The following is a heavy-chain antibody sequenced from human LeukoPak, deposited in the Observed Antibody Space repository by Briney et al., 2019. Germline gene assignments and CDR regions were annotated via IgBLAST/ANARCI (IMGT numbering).Heavy chain of an antibody. CDR2: ISGDGGST. CDR3: ARESETSGRYDY. Sequence: GGSLRLSCAAPGFIFDNYAIHWVRQAPGKGLEWVSLISGDGGSTFYADSVRGRFTISRDNTRKSLSLQMSSLRSEDTALYYCARESETSGRYDYWGQRTLVTVSS. V-gene: IGHV3-43*02. J-gene: IGHJ4*02. CDR1: GFIFDNYA. D-gene: IGHD6-19*01.